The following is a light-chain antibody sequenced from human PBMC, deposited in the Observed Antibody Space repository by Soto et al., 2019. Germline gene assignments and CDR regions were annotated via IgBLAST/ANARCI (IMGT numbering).Light chain of an antibody. V-gene: IGKV1-39*01. CDR3: QQTYSTLSIT. J-gene: IGKJ5*01. CDR1: ESIARP. Sequence: DIQITQAPSPPFAPGGSRVNITCRARESIARPLNWDQQKPGKAPKLLIYSASSLQNWVPSRFRGGGSGTDFTLTINNLQPEDFATYYCQQTYSTLSITFGQGTRLEIK. CDR2: SAS.